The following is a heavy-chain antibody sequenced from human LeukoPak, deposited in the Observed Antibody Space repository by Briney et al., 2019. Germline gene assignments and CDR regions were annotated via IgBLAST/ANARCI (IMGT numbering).Heavy chain of an antibody. CDR1: GFTSDDYA. Sequence: GGSLRLSCAASGFTSDDYAMHWVRQAPGKGLEWVSSISWNSGSIGYADSVKGRFTISRDNAKNSLYLQMNSLRAEDTALYYCAKDISRVYYYYYGMDVWGQGTTVTVSS. CDR3: AKDISRVYYYYYGMDV. V-gene: IGHV3-9*02. J-gene: IGHJ6*02. CDR2: ISWNSGSI.